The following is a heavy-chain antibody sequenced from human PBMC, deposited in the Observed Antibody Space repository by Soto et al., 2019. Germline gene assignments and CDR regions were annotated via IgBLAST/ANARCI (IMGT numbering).Heavy chain of an antibody. V-gene: IGHV5-51*01. J-gene: IGHJ4*02. D-gene: IGHD6-19*01. CDR2: IYPGDSDT. Sequence: GESLKISCKGSGYSFTSYWIGWVRQMPGKGLEWMGIIYPGDSDTRYSPSFQGQVTISADKSISTAYLQWSSLKASDTAMYYCARLPPGAIAVADPYDYWGQGTLVTVSS. CDR3: ARLPPGAIAVADPYDY. CDR1: GYSFTSYW.